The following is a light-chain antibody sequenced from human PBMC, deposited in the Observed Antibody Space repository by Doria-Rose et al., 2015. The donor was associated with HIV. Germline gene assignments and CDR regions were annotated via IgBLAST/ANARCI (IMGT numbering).Light chain of an antibody. CDR1: QDINTY. J-gene: IGKJ5*01. Sequence: IQPPSSLSASVGDRVTITCRASQDINTYLAWFQQEPGKAPKSLIYAASSLQSGVPSKFRGSGSETDFTLTITSLQPEDFATYYCQQYKSYPITFGQGTRLEIK. CDR2: AAS. CDR3: QQYKSYPIT. V-gene: IGKV1-16*02.